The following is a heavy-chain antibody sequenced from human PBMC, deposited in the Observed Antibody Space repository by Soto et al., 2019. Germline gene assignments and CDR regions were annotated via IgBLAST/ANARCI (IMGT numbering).Heavy chain of an antibody. CDR3: AKDGEGYYYDSSGYRS. V-gene: IGHV3-23*01. CDR2: ISGSGGST. J-gene: IGHJ5*02. Sequence: GSLRLSCAASGFTFSSYAMSWVRQAPGKGLEWVSAISGSGGSTYYADSVKGRFTISRDNSKNTLYLQMNSLRAEDTAVYYCAKDGEGYYYDSSGYRSWGQGTLVTVSS. D-gene: IGHD3-22*01. CDR1: GFTFSSYA.